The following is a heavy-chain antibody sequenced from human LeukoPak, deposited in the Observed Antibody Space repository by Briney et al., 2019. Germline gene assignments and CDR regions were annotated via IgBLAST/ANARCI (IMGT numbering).Heavy chain of an antibody. J-gene: IGHJ4*02. CDR2: ISNDGSDK. CDR1: GFTFSIYA. D-gene: IGHD6-13*01. Sequence: PGGSLRLSCAASGFTFSIYAMHWVRQAPGKGLEWVAVISNDGSDKYYADSVKGRFTISRDNSKNTLDLQMNSLRAEDTAVYYCARESKGTASSFDYWGQGTLVTVSS. CDR3: ARESKGTASSFDY. V-gene: IGHV3-30*04.